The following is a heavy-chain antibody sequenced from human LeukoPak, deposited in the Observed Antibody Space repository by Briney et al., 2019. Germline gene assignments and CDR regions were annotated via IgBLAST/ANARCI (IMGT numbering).Heavy chain of an antibody. J-gene: IGHJ5*02. CDR3: ARDPSDYSNSNWFDP. Sequence: ASVKVSCKASGYTFTGYYMHWVRQAPGQGLEWMGWINPNSGGTNYAQKFQGRVTMTRDTSISTAYMELSRLRSDDTAVYSCARDPSDYSNSNWFDPWGQGTLVTVSS. D-gene: IGHD4-11*01. CDR2: INPNSGGT. CDR1: GYTFTGYY. V-gene: IGHV1-2*02.